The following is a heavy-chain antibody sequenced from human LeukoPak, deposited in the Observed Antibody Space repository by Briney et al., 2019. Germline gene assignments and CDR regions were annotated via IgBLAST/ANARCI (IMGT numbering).Heavy chain of an antibody. Sequence: PGGSLRLSCVASGFTFSNAWMSWVRQAPGKGLEWVGRIKSKTDGGTTDYAAPVKGRFTISRDDSKNTLYLQMNSLKTEDTAVYYCTATYDFWSRTNDYWGQGTLVTVSS. CDR1: GFTFSNAW. J-gene: IGHJ4*02. V-gene: IGHV3-15*01. CDR3: TATYDFWSRTNDY. D-gene: IGHD3-3*01. CDR2: IKSKTDGGTT.